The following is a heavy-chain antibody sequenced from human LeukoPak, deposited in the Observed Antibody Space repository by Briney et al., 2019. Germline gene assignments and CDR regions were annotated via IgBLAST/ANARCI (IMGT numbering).Heavy chain of an antibody. J-gene: IGHJ4*02. Sequence: SVKVSCKASGGTFSSYAISWVRQAPGQGLEWMGGIIPIFGTANYAQKFQGRVTITADGSTSTAYMELSSLRSEDTAVYYCARTYTVTTWVGIDYWGQGTLVTVSS. CDR1: GGTFSSYA. D-gene: IGHD4-17*01. CDR3: ARTYTVTTWVGIDY. CDR2: IIPIFGTA. V-gene: IGHV1-69*13.